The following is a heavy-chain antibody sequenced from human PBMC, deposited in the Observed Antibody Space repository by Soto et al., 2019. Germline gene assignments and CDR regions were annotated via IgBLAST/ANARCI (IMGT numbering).Heavy chain of an antibody. Sequence: QVQLVQSGAEVKKPGASVKVSCKASGYTFTSYAMHWVRQAPGQRLEWMGWINAGNGNTKYSQKFQGRVTITRDTSASTAYMELSGLRSEDTAVYYCAREGGDIVLMVYAIAAFDIWGQGTMVTVSS. CDR2: INAGNGNT. CDR1: GYTFTSYA. D-gene: IGHD2-8*01. J-gene: IGHJ3*02. CDR3: AREGGDIVLMVYAIAAFDI. V-gene: IGHV1-3*01.